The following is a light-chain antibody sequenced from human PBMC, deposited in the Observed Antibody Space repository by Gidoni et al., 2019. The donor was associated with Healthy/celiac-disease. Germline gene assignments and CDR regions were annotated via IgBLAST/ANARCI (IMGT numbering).Light chain of an antibody. J-gene: IGKJ1*01. CDR2: GAS. CDR1: QSVSSSY. CDR3: QQYGSSPRT. Sequence: EHVLTQSSGTLSLSPGERATLSCRASQSVSSSYLAWYQQKPGQAPRLLIYGASSRATGLPNRFSGSGSGTDFTLTISRLEPEDFALYYCQQYGSSPRTFGQGTKVEIK. V-gene: IGKV3-20*01.